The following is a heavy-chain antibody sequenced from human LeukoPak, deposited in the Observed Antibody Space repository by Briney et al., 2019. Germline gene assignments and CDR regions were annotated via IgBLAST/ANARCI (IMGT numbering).Heavy chain of an antibody. J-gene: IGHJ4*02. D-gene: IGHD3-10*01. CDR1: GFTFSSYG. Sequence: GGSLRLSCAASGFTFSSYGMHWVRQAPGKGLEWVAFIRYDGSNKYYADSVKGRFTISRDNSKNTLYLQMNSLRAEDTAVYYCAKGTLWFGEFSTLDYWGQGTLVTVSS. CDR2: IRYDGSNK. V-gene: IGHV3-30*02. CDR3: AKGTLWFGEFSTLDY.